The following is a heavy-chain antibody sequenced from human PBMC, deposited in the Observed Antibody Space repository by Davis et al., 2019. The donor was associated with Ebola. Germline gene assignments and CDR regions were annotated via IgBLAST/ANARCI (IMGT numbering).Heavy chain of an antibody. CDR1: GGSISGDS. D-gene: IGHD1-1*01. J-gene: IGHJ4*02. CDR3: AGIGNNWHEPLDY. V-gene: IGHV4-59*01. CDR2: VYKSGAT. Sequence: PGGSLRLSCTASGGSISGDSWSWIRQPTGMGLEWIGYVYKSGATDYNPPLKSRVTISLDTSKTQVSLNLNSVTAADTAIYFCAGIGNNWHEPLDYWGQGTRVTVSS.